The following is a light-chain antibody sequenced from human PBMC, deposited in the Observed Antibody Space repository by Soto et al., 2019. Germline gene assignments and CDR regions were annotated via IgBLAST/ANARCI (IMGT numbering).Light chain of an antibody. V-gene: IGKV1-33*01. Sequence: DIQMTQSPSSLSASVGDRVTITCQASHDITSYLNWYQHKPGKAPKLLIYDASILEAGVPSRFSRSGSGTDFTFTMSSLQPEDVATYYWQKCDYLPIFGPGTTVDFK. CDR1: HDITSY. CDR2: DAS. CDR3: QKCDYLPI. J-gene: IGKJ3*01.